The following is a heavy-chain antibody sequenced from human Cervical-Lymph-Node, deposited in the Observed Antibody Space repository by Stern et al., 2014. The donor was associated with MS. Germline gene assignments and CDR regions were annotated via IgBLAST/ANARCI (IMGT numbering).Heavy chain of an antibody. V-gene: IGHV5-51*01. J-gene: IGHJ3*01. D-gene: IGHD3-22*01. CDR2: IYPAGSDT. Sequence: VQLVQSGAEVKKPGESLKISCRPSGYTFSNFWIGWVRQMPGKGLEWMGVIYPAGSDTTYSPSFQGQVTISADESISPAYRQWRSRKASDTAMYYCVRRRDSAGYDTFDLWGQGTMLIVSS. CDR3: VRRRDSAGYDTFDL. CDR1: GYTFSNFW.